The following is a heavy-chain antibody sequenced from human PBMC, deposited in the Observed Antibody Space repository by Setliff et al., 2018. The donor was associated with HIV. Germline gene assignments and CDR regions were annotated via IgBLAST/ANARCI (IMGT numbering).Heavy chain of an antibody. V-gene: IGHV3-21*01. Sequence: GESLKISCAASGFTFSTYGMNWVRQAPGKGLQWVSSITYSSTYIYYADSVRGRFTISRDNAKNSLYLQMNSLRAGDTAIYYCARDRSYYGSGPEGNAFDVWGPGTMVTVSS. D-gene: IGHD3-10*01. CDR3: ARDRSYYGSGPEGNAFDV. J-gene: IGHJ3*01. CDR2: ITYSSTYI. CDR1: GFTFSTYG.